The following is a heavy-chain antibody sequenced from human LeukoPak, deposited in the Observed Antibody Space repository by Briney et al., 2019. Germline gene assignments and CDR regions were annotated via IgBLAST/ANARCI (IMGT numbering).Heavy chain of an antibody. D-gene: IGHD3-16*01. Sequence: ASVTLSFTTSVSMFIDHYIHWLRHAPAGGLEWMGRVDPADGETKVAPRFQGRVTIIVDTSFDTAYMELSSLRSADTAIYFCAIDLKRQTILGDGGFDSWGQGTLITVSS. CDR2: VDPADGET. J-gene: IGHJ5*02. CDR3: AIDLKRQTILGDGGFDS. CDR1: VSMFIDHY. V-gene: IGHV1-69-2*01.